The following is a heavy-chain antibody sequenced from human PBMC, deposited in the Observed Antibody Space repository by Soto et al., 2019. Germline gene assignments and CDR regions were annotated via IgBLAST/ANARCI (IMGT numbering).Heavy chain of an antibody. CDR2: ISAYNGNT. CDR1: GYTFTSYG. D-gene: IGHD3-16*01. V-gene: IGHV1-18*01. Sequence: QVQLVQSGAEVKKPGASVKVSCKASGYTFTSYGISWVRQAPGQGLEWMGWISAYNGNTNYAQKLQSRVTMTTNTPTSTAYTELRSLRSDDTAVYYCARALPPFWGVHCFSYFDYWGQGTLVTVSS. CDR3: ARALPPFWGVHCFSYFDY. J-gene: IGHJ4*02.